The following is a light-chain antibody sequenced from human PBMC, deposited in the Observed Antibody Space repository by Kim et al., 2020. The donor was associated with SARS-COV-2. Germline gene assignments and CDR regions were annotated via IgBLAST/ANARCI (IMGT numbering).Light chain of an antibody. V-gene: IGKV3-11*01. CDR3: QQRGNWPT. CDR2: DAS. CDR1: QSVSTY. Sequence: SLSPGERATLSCRASQSVSTYLAWYQQKPGQSPRLLIYDASNRATGIPARFSGSGSGTDFTLTISSLEPEDFAVYYCQQRGNWPTFGQGTRLEIK. J-gene: IGKJ5*01.